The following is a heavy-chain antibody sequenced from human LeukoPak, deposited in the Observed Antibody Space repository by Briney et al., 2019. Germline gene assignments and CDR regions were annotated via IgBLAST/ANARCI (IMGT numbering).Heavy chain of an antibody. V-gene: IGHV3-48*01. J-gene: IGHJ4*02. CDR1: GFTFSSYS. Sequence: GGSLRLSCAASGFTFSSYSMNWVRQAPGKGLEWVSYVSSSSSTIYYADSVKGRFTISRDNSKNTLYLQMNSLRAEDTAVYYCARGLDDYVWGSYRDEFDYWGQGTLVTVSS. D-gene: IGHD3-16*02. CDR3: ARGLDDYVWGSYRDEFDY. CDR2: VSSSSSTI.